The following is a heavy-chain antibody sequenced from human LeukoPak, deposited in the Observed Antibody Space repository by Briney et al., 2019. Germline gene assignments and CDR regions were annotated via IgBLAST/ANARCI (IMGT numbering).Heavy chain of an antibody. V-gene: IGHV3-30*18. CDR1: GFTFSNYG. CDR3: AKGHHSPVPPGY. J-gene: IGHJ4*02. D-gene: IGHD1-14*01. Sequence: PGGSLRLSCAASGFTFSNYGMHWVRQAPGKGLEWVALISYDGSNTYYADSVKGRLTISRDNSKNTLYLQMNSLRDEDTGVYYCAKGHHSPVPPGYWGQGTLVTVSS. CDR2: ISYDGSNT.